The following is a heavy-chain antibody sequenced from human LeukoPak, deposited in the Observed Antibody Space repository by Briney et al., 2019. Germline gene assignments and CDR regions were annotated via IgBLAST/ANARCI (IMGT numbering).Heavy chain of an antibody. CDR3: AKEGRQWLVVGHFDY. Sequence: PGGSLRLSCAASGFAFSSYGMHWVRQAPGKGLEWVAVISYDGSNKYYADSVKGRFTISRDNSKNTLYLQMNSLRAEDTAVYYCAKEGRQWLVVGHFDYWGQGTLVTVSS. V-gene: IGHV3-30*18. J-gene: IGHJ4*02. CDR2: ISYDGSNK. D-gene: IGHD6-19*01. CDR1: GFAFSSYG.